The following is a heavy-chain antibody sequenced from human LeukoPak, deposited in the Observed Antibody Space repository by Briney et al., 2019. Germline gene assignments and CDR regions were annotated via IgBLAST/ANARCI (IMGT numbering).Heavy chain of an antibody. J-gene: IGHJ4*02. CDR1: GYTFTSYD. CDR3: ARVKGTLYGDYVFDY. CDR2: MNPNSGNT. V-gene: IGHV1-8*03. Sequence: GASVKVSCKASGYTFTSYDINWVRQATGQGLEWMGWMNPNSGNTGYAQKFQGRVTITRNTSISTAYMELSSLRSEDAAVYYCARVKGTLYGDYVFDYWGQGTLVTVSS. D-gene: IGHD4-17*01.